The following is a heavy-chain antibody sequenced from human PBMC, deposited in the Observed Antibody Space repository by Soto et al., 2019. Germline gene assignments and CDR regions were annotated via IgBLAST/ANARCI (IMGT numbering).Heavy chain of an antibody. CDR1: GGTFSSYT. J-gene: IGHJ6*03. D-gene: IGHD3-3*01. CDR3: ARDTQWYYDFWSGYYDRGIPTTSAGDYYYYMDV. CDR2: IIPILGIA. Sequence: ASVKVSCKASGGTFSSYTISWVRQAPGQGLEWMGRIIPILGIANYAQKFQGRVTITADKSTSTAYMELSSLRSEDTAVYYCARDTQWYYDFWSGYYDRGIPTTSAGDYYYYMDVWGKGTTVTVSS. V-gene: IGHV1-69*04.